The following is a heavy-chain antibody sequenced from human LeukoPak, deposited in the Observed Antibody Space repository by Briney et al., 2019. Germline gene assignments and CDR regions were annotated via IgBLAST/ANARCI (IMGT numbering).Heavy chain of an antibody. CDR3: ARGWLFEY. V-gene: IGHV4-30-2*01. D-gene: IGHD6-19*01. CDR2: IYHSGST. Sequence: SETLSLTCTVSGGSISSGGYYWSWIRQPPGKGLEWIGYIYHSGSTYYNPSLKSRVTISVDRSKNQVSLKLSSVTAADTAVYYCARGWLFEYWGQGTLVTVSS. CDR1: GGSISSGGYY. J-gene: IGHJ4*02.